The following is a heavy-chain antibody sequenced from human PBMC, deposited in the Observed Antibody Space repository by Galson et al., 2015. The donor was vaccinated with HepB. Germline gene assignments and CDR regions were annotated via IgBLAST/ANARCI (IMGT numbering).Heavy chain of an antibody. J-gene: IGHJ6*03. V-gene: IGHV1-69*04. CDR1: GGTFSSYA. Sequence: SVKVSCKASGGTFSSYAISWVRQAPGQGLEWMGRIIPILGIANYAQKFQGRVTITAGKSTSTAYMELSSLRSEDTAVYYCAREGGYCSSTSCYRPYYYYYYYMDVWGKGTTVTVSS. D-gene: IGHD2-2*01. CDR2: IIPILGIA. CDR3: AREGGYCSSTSCYRPYYYYYYYMDV.